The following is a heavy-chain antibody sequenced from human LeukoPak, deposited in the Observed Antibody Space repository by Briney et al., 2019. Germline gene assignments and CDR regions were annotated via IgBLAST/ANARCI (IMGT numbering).Heavy chain of an antibody. Sequence: SETLSLTCTVSGGSISSYYWSWIRQPPGKGLEWIGYIYTSGSTNYNPSLKSRVTISVDTSKNQFSLKLSSVTAADTAVYHCARHWTQYYMDVWGKGTTVTVSS. V-gene: IGHV4-4*09. D-gene: IGHD3/OR15-3a*01. CDR3: ARHWTQYYMDV. CDR2: IYTSGST. CDR1: GGSISSYY. J-gene: IGHJ6*03.